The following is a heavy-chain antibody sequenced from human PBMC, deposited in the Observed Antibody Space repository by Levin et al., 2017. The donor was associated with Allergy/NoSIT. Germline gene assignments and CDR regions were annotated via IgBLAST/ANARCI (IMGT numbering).Heavy chain of an antibody. D-gene: IGHD4-11*01. Sequence: PGGSLRLSCTTSGFTFSSYAMSWVRQAPGKGLEWVSGISGSGGSTFYADSVKGRFSISRDNSKNTLYLQMNSLRAEDTAVYYCAKALQKYWYFDLWGRGTLVTVSS. CDR1: GFTFSSYA. V-gene: IGHV3-23*01. CDR3: AKALQKYWYFDL. J-gene: IGHJ2*01. CDR2: ISGSGGST.